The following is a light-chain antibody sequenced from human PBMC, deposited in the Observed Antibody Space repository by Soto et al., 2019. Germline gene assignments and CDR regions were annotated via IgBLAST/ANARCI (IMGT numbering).Light chain of an antibody. CDR1: TSNIGSSS. J-gene: IGLJ2*01. Sequence: QSVLRQPPSASGTPGQSVTISCSGSTSNIGSSSVYWYQQLPGTAPKVFIYENNRRPSGVPDRFSGSKSGTSAPLAISGLRSEDEADYYCATWDDSLSGPVFGGGTQLTVL. V-gene: IGLV1-47*01. CDR3: ATWDDSLSGPV. CDR2: ENN.